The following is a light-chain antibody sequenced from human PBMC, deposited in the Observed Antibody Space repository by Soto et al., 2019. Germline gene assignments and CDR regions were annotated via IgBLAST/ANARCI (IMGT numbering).Light chain of an antibody. V-gene: IGKV3-20*01. CDR1: QSVSSSY. CDR3: QQYGSSPSWT. Sequence: EIVLTPSPGTLSLSPGERATLSCRASQSVSSSYLAWYQQRPGQAPRLLIYGASSRATVIPGRFSGSGSGTDFTLTISRLEPEDFAVYYCQQYGSSPSWTFGQGTKVDIK. J-gene: IGKJ1*01. CDR2: GAS.